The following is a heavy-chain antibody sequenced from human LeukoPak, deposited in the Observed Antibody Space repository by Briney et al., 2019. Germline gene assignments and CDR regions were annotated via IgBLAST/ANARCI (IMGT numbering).Heavy chain of an antibody. Sequence: GGSLRLSCAASGFTFSSYAMYWVRQAPGKGLEWVAVISYDGSNKYYADSVKGRFTISRDNSKNTLYLQMNSLRAEDTAVYYCARDGGIAAALPPFDYWGQGTLVTVSS. J-gene: IGHJ4*02. CDR1: GFTFSSYA. CDR3: ARDGGIAAALPPFDY. D-gene: IGHD6-13*01. CDR2: ISYDGSNK. V-gene: IGHV3-30-3*01.